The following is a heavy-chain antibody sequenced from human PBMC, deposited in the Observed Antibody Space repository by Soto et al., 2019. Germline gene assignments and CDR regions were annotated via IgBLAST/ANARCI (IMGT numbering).Heavy chain of an antibody. CDR3: ARDVYYDFWSGFNTHPYYFDD. CDR2: ISDDGSNT. D-gene: IGHD3-3*01. CDR1: GFTFSRHT. V-gene: IGHV3-30-3*01. Sequence: QVQLVESGGGVVQPGRSLRLSCAASGFTFSRHTMHWVRQAPGKGLEWVAAISDDGSNTYYADSVKGRFTISRDNSRNALYLQMNSVSSENTAVHHCARDVYYDFWSGFNTHPYYFDDWGQGTRGTVSS. J-gene: IGHJ4*02.